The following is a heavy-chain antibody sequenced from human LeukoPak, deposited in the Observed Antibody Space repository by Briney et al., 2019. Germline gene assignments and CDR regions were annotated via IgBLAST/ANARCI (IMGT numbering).Heavy chain of an antibody. V-gene: IGHV1-69*01. CDR2: IIPILGTA. CDR1: GGTFSSFA. Sequence: ASVKVSCKASGGTFSSFAFSWVRQAPGQGLEWMGGIIPILGTANYAQKFQGRVTITADESTSTAYMELSSLRSEDAAVYYCAREVVVVAARWFDPWGQGTLVTVSS. D-gene: IGHD2-15*01. CDR3: AREVVVVAARWFDP. J-gene: IGHJ5*02.